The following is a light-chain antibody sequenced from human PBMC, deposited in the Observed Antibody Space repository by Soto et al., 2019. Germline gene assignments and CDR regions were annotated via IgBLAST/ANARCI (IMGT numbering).Light chain of an antibody. V-gene: IGKV1-9*01. CDR1: QGISSS. Sequence: IQLTQSPSSLSASVGDRVTITCRASQGISSSLTGSQGFRVYYVGYQQKPGQAPKLLIYAASNLQSGFPERFSGSGSGTDFNLTITSLQPEDFATYYCQQVYTYPHTFGRGTKLEIK. CDR2: AAS. CDR3: QQVYTYPHT. J-gene: IGKJ2*01.